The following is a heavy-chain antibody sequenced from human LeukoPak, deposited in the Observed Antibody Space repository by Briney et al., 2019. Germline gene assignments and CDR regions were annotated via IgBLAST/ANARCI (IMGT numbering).Heavy chain of an antibody. Sequence: SETLSLTCSVSGFSITSGYFWGWIRQSPGKGLEWIGNIYTTGAGSTYYNPSVKSRVTLFSDKAKNQLSLKMNSVTAADTAVYYCARETRLPTTKLDYWGQGTLVTVSS. CDR2: IYTTGAGST. D-gene: IGHD4-11*01. V-gene: IGHV4-38-2*02. CDR1: GFSITSGYF. J-gene: IGHJ4*02. CDR3: ARETRLPTTKLDY.